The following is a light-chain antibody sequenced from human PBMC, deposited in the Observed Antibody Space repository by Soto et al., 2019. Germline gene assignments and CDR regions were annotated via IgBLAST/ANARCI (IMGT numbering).Light chain of an antibody. CDR3: QQDSSFPFT. CDR1: QGISSW. J-gene: IGKJ3*01. V-gene: IGKV1-12*01. CDR2: AAS. Sequence: DIKMTQSPSFVSASVGDRVTITCRASQGISSWLAWYQQNPGQAPKLLIYAASSLQIGVPSRFCGRGSGTHFTLTINSLQPEDFANYYCQQDSSFPFTFGHGTKVNVK.